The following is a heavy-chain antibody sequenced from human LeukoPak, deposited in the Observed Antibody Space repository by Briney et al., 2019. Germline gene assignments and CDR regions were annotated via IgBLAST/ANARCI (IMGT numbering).Heavy chain of an antibody. CDR2: IIPIFGTA. D-gene: IGHD2-15*01. J-gene: IGHJ4*02. CDR1: GGTFSSYA. Sequence: SVKVSCKASGGTFSSYAISWVRQAPGHGLEWMGRIIPIFGTANYAQKFQGRVTITADESTSTAYMELSSLRSEDTAVYYCARDIVVVVAAEEEYYFDYWGQGTLVTVSS. V-gene: IGHV1-69*13. CDR3: ARDIVVVVAAEEEYYFDY.